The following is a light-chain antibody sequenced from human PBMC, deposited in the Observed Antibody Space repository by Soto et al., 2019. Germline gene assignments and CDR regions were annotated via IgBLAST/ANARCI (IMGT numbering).Light chain of an antibody. V-gene: IGKV1-5*01. Sequence: DIQMTQSPSTLSASVGDRVSITCRASQSFNNKLAWYQQKPGKAPKLLICDVSDLQSGIPSRFSGSGSGTEFTLSISSLQPDDFATYYCQQMWTFGQGTKVEIK. CDR3: QQMWT. J-gene: IGKJ1*01. CDR2: DVS. CDR1: QSFNNK.